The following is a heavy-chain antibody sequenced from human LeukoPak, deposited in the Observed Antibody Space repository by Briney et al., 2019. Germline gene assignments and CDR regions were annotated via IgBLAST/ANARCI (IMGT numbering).Heavy chain of an antibody. CDR1: GFTFSSYW. CDR3: ARDRTAAAGTFDY. V-gene: IGHV3-7*01. D-gene: IGHD6-13*01. CDR2: IKQDGSEK. Sequence: GGSLRLSCAASGFTFSSYWMSWVRQAPGKGLEWVANIKQDGSEKYYVDSVKGRLTISRDNAKNSLYLQMNSLRAEDTAVYYCARDRTAAAGTFDYWGQGTLVTVSS. J-gene: IGHJ4*02.